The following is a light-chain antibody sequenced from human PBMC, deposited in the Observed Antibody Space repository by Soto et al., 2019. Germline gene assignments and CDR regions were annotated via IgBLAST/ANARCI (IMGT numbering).Light chain of an antibody. J-gene: IGKJ4*01. CDR3: MQRIEFPLT. V-gene: IGKV2-40*01. Sequence: TQTPLSLTVTPGEPASISCRSSQSLLDSDDGNTYLDWYLQKPGQSPQLLIYTVSYRASGVPDRFSGSGSGTDFTLKISRVEAEDVGVYYCMQRIEFPLTVGGGTKVDIK. CDR1: QSLLDSDDGNTY. CDR2: TVS.